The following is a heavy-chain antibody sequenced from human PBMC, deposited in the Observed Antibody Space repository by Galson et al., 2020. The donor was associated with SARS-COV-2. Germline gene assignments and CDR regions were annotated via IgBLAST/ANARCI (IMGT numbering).Heavy chain of an antibody. V-gene: IGHV3-21*01. CDR1: GFTFSSYS. CDR2: ISTTSSYI. J-gene: IGHJ6*03. D-gene: IGHD2-21*01. CDR3: ARDHGGTIPNYYYYMDV. Sequence: GGSLRLSCAASGFTFSSYSMNWVRQAPGRGLEWVSSISTTSSYIYYADSVKGRFTISRDYAKNSLYLQMNSLRAEDTAVYYCARDHGGTIPNYYYYMDVWGKGTTVTVSS.